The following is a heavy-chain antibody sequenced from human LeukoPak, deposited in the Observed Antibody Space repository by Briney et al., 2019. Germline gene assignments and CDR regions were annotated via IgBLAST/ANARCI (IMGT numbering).Heavy chain of an antibody. J-gene: IGHJ2*01. V-gene: IGHV3-30*02. CDR1: GFTFGSYG. D-gene: IGHD3-10*01. Sequence: GGSPRLSCAASGFTFGSYGMHWVRQAPGKGLEWVAFIRYNGSNKYCADSVKGRFTISRDNSRNTLYLQMNSLRAEDTAVYYCARGLQYYYGSGSYYKRRNYWYFDLWGRGTLVTVSS. CDR2: IRYNGSNK. CDR3: ARGLQYYYGSGSYYKRRNYWYFDL.